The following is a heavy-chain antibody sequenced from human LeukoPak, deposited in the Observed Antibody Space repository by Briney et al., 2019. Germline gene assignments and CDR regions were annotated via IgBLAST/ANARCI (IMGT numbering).Heavy chain of an antibody. J-gene: IGHJ4*02. Sequence: GGSLRLSCAASGFTFSSYAMSWVRQAPGKGLGWVSAISGSGGSTYYADSVKGRFTISRDNSTNTLYLQMNSLRAEDTAVYYCAKVMTRTMVRGVPPSDYWGQGTLVTVSS. CDR1: GFTFSSYA. V-gene: IGHV3-23*01. D-gene: IGHD3-10*01. CDR2: ISGSGGST. CDR3: AKVMTRTMVRGVPPSDY.